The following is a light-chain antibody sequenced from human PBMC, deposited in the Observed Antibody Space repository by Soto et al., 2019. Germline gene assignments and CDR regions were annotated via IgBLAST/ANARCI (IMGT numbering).Light chain of an antibody. CDR3: QPYGTSSWT. CDR1: QRVSSGY. Sequence: EIVMTQSPATLSVSPGERATLSCRAGQRVSSGYLAWYQQKPGQAPRLLIYAASSRATGIPDRFSGSGSGTDFTLTISRLEPEDFAVYYCQPYGTSSWTFGQGTKVDIK. J-gene: IGKJ1*01. CDR2: AAS. V-gene: IGKV3-20*01.